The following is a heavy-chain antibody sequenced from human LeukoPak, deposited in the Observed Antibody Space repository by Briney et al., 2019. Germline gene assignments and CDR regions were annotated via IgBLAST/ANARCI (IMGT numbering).Heavy chain of an antibody. D-gene: IGHD2-15*01. CDR1: DYTFTSYG. J-gene: IGHJ6*02. CDR3: GREVYCSGGSCYPIRSGMDV. V-gene: IGHV1-18*01. Sequence: ASVKVSCRASDYTFTSYGISWVRQAPGQGLEWMGWISAYNGRTNYAQKLQGRVTMTTDTSTSTAYMELRSLRSDDTAVYYCGREVYCSGGSCYPIRSGMDVWGQGTTVTASS. CDR2: ISAYNGRT.